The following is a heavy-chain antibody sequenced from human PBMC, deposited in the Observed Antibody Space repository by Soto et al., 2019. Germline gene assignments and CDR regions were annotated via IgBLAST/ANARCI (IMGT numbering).Heavy chain of an antibody. Sequence: LGESLKISCQGSGYIFTSYWIGWVRQMPGKGLEWMGIIYPGDSDSRYSPSFQGQVTLSVDKSISTAYLQWSSLKASDTAMYFCARRSWSYNYFDYWGQGTLVTVSS. V-gene: IGHV5-51*01. CDR2: IYPGDSDS. D-gene: IGHD3-10*01. CDR1: GYIFTSYW. CDR3: ARRSWSYNYFDY. J-gene: IGHJ4*02.